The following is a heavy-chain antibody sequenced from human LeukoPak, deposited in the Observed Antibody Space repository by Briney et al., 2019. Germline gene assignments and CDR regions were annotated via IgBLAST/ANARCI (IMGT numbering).Heavy chain of an antibody. D-gene: IGHD6-19*01. CDR1: GFTFTSDA. CDR2: TVSRGTT. V-gene: IGHV3-23*01. J-gene: IGHJ5*02. CDR3: AKCSTSAYTTGWCNWIDP. Sequence: AGGSLRLSCVASGFTFTSDATNWVRQAPGKGLEWVSSTVSRGTTQYADSVKGRFTVSRDTSKNTLYLQMNSLRADDTAVYYCAKCSTSAYTTGWCNWIDPWGQGTLVTVSS.